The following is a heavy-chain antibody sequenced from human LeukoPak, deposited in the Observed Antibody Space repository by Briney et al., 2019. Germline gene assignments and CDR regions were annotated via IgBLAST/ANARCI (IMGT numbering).Heavy chain of an antibody. Sequence: SETLSLTCTVSGGSISSSSYYWGWIRQPPGKGLEWIGSIYYSGSTYYNPSLKSRVTISVDTSKNQFSLKLSSVTAADTAVYYCARHYYDSSGYPEYNWFDPWGQGTLVTVSS. CDR1: GGSISSSSYY. V-gene: IGHV4-39*07. CDR3: ARHYYDSSGYPEYNWFDP. CDR2: IYYSGST. D-gene: IGHD3-22*01. J-gene: IGHJ5*02.